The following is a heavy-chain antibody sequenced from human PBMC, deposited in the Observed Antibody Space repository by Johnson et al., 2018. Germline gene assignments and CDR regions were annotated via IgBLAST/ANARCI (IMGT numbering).Heavy chain of an antibody. CDR2: IGTAGDT. V-gene: IGHV3-13*01. CDR3: ARGYYYDSSGYYSRGAFDI. Sequence: VQLVESGGGLIQPGGSLRLSCAASGFTFSNYDMHWVRQTTGKSLEWVSAIGTAGDTHYPASVKGRFTIARANAKNSLYLQMNSLRGADTAVYYCARGYYYDSSGYYSRGAFDIWGQGTVITVSS. J-gene: IGHJ3*02. CDR1: GFTFSNYD. D-gene: IGHD3-22*01.